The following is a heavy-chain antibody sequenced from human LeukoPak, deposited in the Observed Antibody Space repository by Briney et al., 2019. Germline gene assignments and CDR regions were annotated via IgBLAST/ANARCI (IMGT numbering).Heavy chain of an antibody. CDR1: GGSISSYY. J-gene: IGHJ3*02. CDR3: ARGAATGSAVAFDI. V-gene: IGHV4-4*07. CDR2: IYISGNT. D-gene: IGHD6-13*01. Sequence: SEPLSLTCTVSGGSISSYYWSWIRQPAGKGLEWIGRIYISGNTNYNPSLKSRVTMSVDTSKNQFSLKLSSVTAADTAVYYCARGAATGSAVAFDIWGQGTMVTVSS.